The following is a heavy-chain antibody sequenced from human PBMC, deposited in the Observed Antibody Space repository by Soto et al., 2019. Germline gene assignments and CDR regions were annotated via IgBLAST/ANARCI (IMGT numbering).Heavy chain of an antibody. J-gene: IGHJ3*02. V-gene: IGHV3-74*01. D-gene: IGHD3-10*01. CDR1: GFTFSRHW. CDR2: TKTDGTT. Sequence: GGSLRLSXAASGFTFSRHWIHWVRQAPGQGLVWVSRTKTDGTTSFADSVRGRFTISRDNAENTLYLQMNSLRAEDTAVYYCVRDMRPVPWYGGISSAFDMWGQGTMVTVSS. CDR3: VRDMRPVPWYGGISSAFDM.